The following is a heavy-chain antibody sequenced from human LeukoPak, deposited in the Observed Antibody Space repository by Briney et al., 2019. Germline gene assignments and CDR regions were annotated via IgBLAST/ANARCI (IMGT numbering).Heavy chain of an antibody. Sequence: SGGSLRLSCAASGFTFSTFAMMWVRQPPGKGLEWVSSIFPSGGEIHYADSVRGRFTISRDNSKSTLSLQMNSLRAEDTAIYYCATYRQVLLPFESWGQGTLVTVSS. CDR2: IFPSGGEI. V-gene: IGHV3-23*01. CDR1: GFTFSTFA. CDR3: ATYRQVLLPFES. J-gene: IGHJ4*02. D-gene: IGHD2-8*02.